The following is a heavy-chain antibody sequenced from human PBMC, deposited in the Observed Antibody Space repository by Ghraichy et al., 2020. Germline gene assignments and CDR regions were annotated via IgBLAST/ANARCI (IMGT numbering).Heavy chain of an antibody. CDR3: ARKTIFGVVSPNQYGMDV. V-gene: IGHV1-69*13. CDR1: GGTFSSYA. Sequence: SVKVSCKASGGTFSSYAISWVRQAPGQGLEWMGGIIPIFGTANYAQKFQGRVTITADESTSTAYMELSSLRSEDTAVYYCARKTIFGVVSPNQYGMDVWGQGNTVTVSS. J-gene: IGHJ6*02. CDR2: IIPIFGTA. D-gene: IGHD3-3*01.